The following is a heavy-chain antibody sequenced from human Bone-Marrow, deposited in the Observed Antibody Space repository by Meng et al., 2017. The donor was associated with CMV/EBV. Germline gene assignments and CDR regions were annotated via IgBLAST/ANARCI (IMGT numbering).Heavy chain of an antibody. J-gene: IGHJ4*02. CDR1: GFTFSSYA. Sequence: GESLKISCAASGFTFSSYAMHWVRQAPGKGLEWVAVISYDGSNKYYADSVKGRFTISRDNSKNTLYLQMNSLRAEDTAVYYCARDMNFDWYFHPRNDYWGQGTLVTVSS. V-gene: IGHV3-30*04. D-gene: IGHD3-9*01. CDR3: ARDMNFDWYFHPRNDY. CDR2: ISYDGSNK.